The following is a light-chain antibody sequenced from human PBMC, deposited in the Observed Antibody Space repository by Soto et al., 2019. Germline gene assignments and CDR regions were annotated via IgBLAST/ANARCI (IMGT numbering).Light chain of an antibody. CDR2: DVS. CDR3: SSYAGSNYV. J-gene: IGLJ1*01. Sequence: QSVLTQPPSASGSPGQSVTISCTGTSSDVGGYNSVSWYQHHPGKAPKLMIYDVSKRPSGVPDRFSGSQSGNTASLTVSGLQAEDEADYYCSSYAGSNYVFGTGTKVTVL. V-gene: IGLV2-8*01. CDR1: SSDVGGYNS.